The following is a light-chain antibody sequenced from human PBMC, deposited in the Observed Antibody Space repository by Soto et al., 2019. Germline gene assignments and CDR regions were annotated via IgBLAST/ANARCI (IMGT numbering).Light chain of an antibody. Sequence: QSALTQPPSASGSPGQSVTISCTGTSSDVGGYNYVSWYQQHPGKAPKLMIYEVSKRPSGVPDRFSGSKSGNTASLTVSGLQAADEADYYCSSYAGSNNPYAFGTGTKVTAL. CDR3: SSYAGSNNPYA. CDR1: SSDVGGYNY. V-gene: IGLV2-8*01. J-gene: IGLJ1*01. CDR2: EVS.